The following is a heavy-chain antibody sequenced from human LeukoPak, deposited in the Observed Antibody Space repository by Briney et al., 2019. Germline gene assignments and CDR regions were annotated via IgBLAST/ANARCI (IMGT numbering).Heavy chain of an antibody. CDR3: AVEAAMFRSAFDI. V-gene: IGHV4-34*01. D-gene: IGHD2-2*01. J-gene: IGHJ3*02. CDR2: INHSGST. Sequence: SETLSLTCAVYGGSFSGYYWSWIRQPPGKGLEWIGEINHSGSTNYNPSLKSRVTISVDTSKNQFSLKLSSVTAADTAVYYCAVEAAMFRSAFDIWGQGTMVTVSS. CDR1: GGSFSGYY.